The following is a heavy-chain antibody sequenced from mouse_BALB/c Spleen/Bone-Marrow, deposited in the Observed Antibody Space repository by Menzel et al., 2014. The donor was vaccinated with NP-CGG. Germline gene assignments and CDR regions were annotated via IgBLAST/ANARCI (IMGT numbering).Heavy chain of an antibody. J-gene: IGHJ4*01. CDR1: GFNIKDTY. V-gene: IGHV14-3*02. CDR2: IDTANGNT. CDR3: ARYGNGLMDY. Sequence: EVQLQESGAELVKPGASVKLSCTASGFNIKDTYMHWVKQRPEQGLEWIGRIDTANGNTKYDPKFQGKATITADTSSNTAYLQLSSLTSEDTAVYYCARYGNGLMDYWGQGTSVTVSS. D-gene: IGHD2-1*01.